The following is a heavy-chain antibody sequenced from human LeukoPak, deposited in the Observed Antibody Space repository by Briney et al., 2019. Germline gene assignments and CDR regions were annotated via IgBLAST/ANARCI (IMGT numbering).Heavy chain of an antibody. CDR2: ISAYNGNT. CDR3: ARALIVVGELPRKFNWFDP. J-gene: IGHJ5*02. V-gene: IGHV1-18*01. CDR1: GYTFTSYG. Sequence: GASAKVSCKASGYTFTSYGISWVRQAPGQGLEWMGWISAYNGNTNYAQKLQGRVTMTTDTSTSTAYMELRSLRSDDTAVYYCARALIVVGELPRKFNWFDPWGQGTLVTVSS. D-gene: IGHD3-10*01.